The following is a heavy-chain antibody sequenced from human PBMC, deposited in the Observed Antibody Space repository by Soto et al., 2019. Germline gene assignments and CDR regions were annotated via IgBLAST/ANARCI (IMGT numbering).Heavy chain of an antibody. Sequence: QVQLQESGPGLVKPSGTLSLTCAVSGDSISSSNWWSWVRQPPGKGLEWIGEIFHSGNTNYNPSLKRRVTISVDKSKNQFSLKLTSVTAADTAVYYCARDFCSSTSCPNWFDPWGQGTLVTVSS. CDR1: GDSISSSNW. V-gene: IGHV4-4*02. CDR2: IFHSGNT. D-gene: IGHD2-2*01. J-gene: IGHJ5*02. CDR3: ARDFCSSTSCPNWFDP.